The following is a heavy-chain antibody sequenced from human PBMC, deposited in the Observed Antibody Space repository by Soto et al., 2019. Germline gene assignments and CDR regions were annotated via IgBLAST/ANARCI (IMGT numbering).Heavy chain of an antibody. CDR2: ISYDGSDK. CDR1: GFTFSSYA. J-gene: IGHJ4*02. CDR3: AKALGELSPESYDY. V-gene: IGHV3-30*18. Sequence: QVQLVESGGGVVQPGRSLRLSCAASGFTFSSYAMHWVRQAPGKGLEWVAVISYDGSDKYYADSVKGRFTISRDNSKNPLNLEMNSLRADETGVYYCAKALGELSPESYDYWGQGTLITVSS. D-gene: IGHD3-16*02.